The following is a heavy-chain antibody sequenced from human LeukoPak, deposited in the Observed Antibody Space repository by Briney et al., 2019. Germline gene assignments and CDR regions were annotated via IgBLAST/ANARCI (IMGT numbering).Heavy chain of an antibody. CDR2: IYSGGGT. CDR3: ARGADCGSDCSSRRRDFDX. V-gene: IGHV3-66*02. D-gene: IGHD2-21*01. J-gene: IGHJ4*02. CDR1: GFNVNTNY. Sequence: GGSLRLSCAASGFNVNTNYMTWVRQAPGKGLEWVSIIYSGGGTYYADSVKGRFTIFRDNSKNTLYLQMNSLRSEDTAVYYCARGADCGSDCSSRRRDFDXWGQGTLVTVSS.